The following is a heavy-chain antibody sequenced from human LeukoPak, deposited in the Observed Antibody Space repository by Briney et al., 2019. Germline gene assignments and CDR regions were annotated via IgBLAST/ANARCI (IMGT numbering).Heavy chain of an antibody. CDR1: GGTFSSYA. V-gene: IGHV1-69*04. CDR3: ASREMATRVYAFDI. Sequence: ASVKVSCKASGGTFSSYAISWVRQAPGQGLEWMGRIIPILGIANYAQKFQGRVTITADKSTSTAYMELSSLRSEDTAVYYCASREMATRVYAFDIWGQGTMVTVSS. CDR2: IIPILGIA. D-gene: IGHD5-24*01. J-gene: IGHJ3*02.